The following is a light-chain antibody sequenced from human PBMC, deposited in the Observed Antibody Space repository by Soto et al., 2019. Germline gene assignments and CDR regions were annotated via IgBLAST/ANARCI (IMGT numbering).Light chain of an antibody. CDR3: QHLNSYPVP. CDR2: AAS. J-gene: IGKJ3*01. V-gene: IGKV1-9*01. CDR1: QGISSY. Sequence: DIQLTQSPSFLSASVGDRVTITCRASQGISSYLAWYQQKPGKAPKFLIYAASNLQSGVPSRLSGSGSGTEFTLTISSLQPEDFATYYCQHLNSYPVPFGPGTKVDIK.